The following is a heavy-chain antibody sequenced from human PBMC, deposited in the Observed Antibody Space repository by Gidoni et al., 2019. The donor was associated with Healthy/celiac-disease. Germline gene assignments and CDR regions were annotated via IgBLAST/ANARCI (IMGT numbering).Heavy chain of an antibody. J-gene: IGHJ4*02. CDR1: GSSFSSYR. V-gene: IGHV5-51*01. Sequence: EVQLVQSGAEVKKPGESLKISCKGSGSSFSSYRIGWVRQMPGKGLEWMGIIYAGDSDIRYSPSFQGQVTISADKSISTAYLQWSSLKASDIAMYYCVCGSYSYYFDYWGQGSLVTVSS. CDR3: VCGSYSYYFDY. D-gene: IGHD1-26*01. CDR2: IYAGDSDI.